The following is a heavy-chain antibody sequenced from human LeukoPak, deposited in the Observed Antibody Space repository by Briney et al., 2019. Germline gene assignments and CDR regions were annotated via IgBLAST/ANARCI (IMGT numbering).Heavy chain of an antibody. CDR1: GGTFSSYA. V-gene: IGHV1-69*13. CDR3: ARGVTIFDYYYYMGV. D-gene: IGHD3-3*01. CDR2: IIPIFGTA. Sequence: SVKVSCKASGGTFSSYAISWVRQAPGQGLEWMGGIIPIFGTANYAQKFQGRVTITADESTSTAYMELSSLRSEDTAVYYCARGVTIFDYYYYMGVWGKGTTVTVSS. J-gene: IGHJ6*03.